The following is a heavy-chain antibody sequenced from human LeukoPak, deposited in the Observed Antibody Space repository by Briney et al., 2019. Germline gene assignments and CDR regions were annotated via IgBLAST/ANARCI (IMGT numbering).Heavy chain of an antibody. V-gene: IGHV3-53*01. CDR3: ARGHISMIVAPYYMDV. D-gene: IGHD3-22*01. CDR1: GFTVSSNY. Sequence: PGGSLRLSCAASGFTVSSNYMSWVRQAPGKGLEWVLVIYSGGSTYHADSVKGRFTISRDNSKNTLYLQMNSLRAEDTAVYYCARGHISMIVAPYYMDVWGKGTTVTVSS. J-gene: IGHJ6*03. CDR2: IYSGGST.